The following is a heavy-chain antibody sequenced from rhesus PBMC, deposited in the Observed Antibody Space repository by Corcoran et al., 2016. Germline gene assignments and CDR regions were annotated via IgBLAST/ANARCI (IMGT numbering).Heavy chain of an antibody. CDR2: IYGKSAHT. D-gene: IGHD6-25*01. J-gene: IGHJ4*01. CDR3: AGGVSRIWNGFDF. Sequence: QVQLQESGPGLVKPSETLSLTCAVSGGSISDYYYWNWIRQPPGKGLEWIGNIYGKSAHTHLKPSPKRWDNISKDTAEKPFFRKLNFGTTADAAVYYCAGGVSRIWNGFDFWGQGVLVTVSS. V-gene: IGHV4S9*01. CDR1: GGSISDYYY.